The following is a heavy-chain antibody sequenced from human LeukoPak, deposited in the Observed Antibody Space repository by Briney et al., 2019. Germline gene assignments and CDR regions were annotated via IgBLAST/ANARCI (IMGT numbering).Heavy chain of an antibody. CDR2: INYSGST. V-gene: IGHV4-4*02. Sequence: SETLSLTCAVSGGSISSSNWWSWVRPPPGKGLEWIGYINYSGSTYHNPSLKSRVSISLDTSQNHFSLRLSSVTAADTAVYYCARDEAIFGAGYYYGMDVWGQGTTVTVSS. CDR1: GGSISSSNW. D-gene: IGHD3-3*01. CDR3: ARDEAIFGAGYYYGMDV. J-gene: IGHJ6*02.